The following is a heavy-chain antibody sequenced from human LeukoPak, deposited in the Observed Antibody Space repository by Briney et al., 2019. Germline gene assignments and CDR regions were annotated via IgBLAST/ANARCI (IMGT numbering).Heavy chain of an antibody. CDR2: IYYGGST. CDR3: ARHEYYYDSSGYFEDY. J-gene: IGHJ4*02. V-gene: IGHV4-39*01. D-gene: IGHD3-22*01. CDR1: SGSISSSSYY. Sequence: SETLSLTCTVSSGSISSSSYYWGWIRQPPGKGLEWIGSIYYGGSTYYNPSLKSRVTISVDTSKNQFSLKLSSVTAADTAVYYCARHEYYYDSSGYFEDYWGQGTLVTVSS.